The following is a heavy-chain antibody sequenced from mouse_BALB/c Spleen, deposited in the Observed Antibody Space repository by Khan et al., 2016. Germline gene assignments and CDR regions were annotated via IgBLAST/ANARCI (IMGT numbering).Heavy chain of an antibody. CDR3: ARLGYGYDY. CDR2: IYPGDGDT. D-gene: IGHD2-2*01. V-gene: IGHV1-80*01. Sequence: QVQLQQSGAELVRPGSSVKISCKASGYAFSIYWMNWVKQRPGQGLEWIGQIYPGDGDTDYNGKFKDKATLTADKSSSTAYMQLSSLTSEDSAVYFCARLGYGYDYWGQGTTLTVSS. J-gene: IGHJ2*01. CDR1: GYAFSIYW.